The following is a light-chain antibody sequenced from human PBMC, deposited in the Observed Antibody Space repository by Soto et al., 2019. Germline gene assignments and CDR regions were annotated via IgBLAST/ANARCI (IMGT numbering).Light chain of an antibody. CDR2: GAS. V-gene: IGKV3-15*01. CDR1: QSVSSN. J-gene: IGKJ2*01. Sequence: EIVMTQSTATLSVSPGERATLSCRASQSVSSNLAWYQQKPGQAPRLLIYGASTRATGIPARFSGSGSGTEFTLTISSLQSEDFAVYYCQQYNNWPPYTFGQGTRREIK. CDR3: QQYNNWPPYT.